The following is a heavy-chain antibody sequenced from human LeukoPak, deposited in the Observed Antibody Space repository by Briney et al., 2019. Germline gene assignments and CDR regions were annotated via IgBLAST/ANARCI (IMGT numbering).Heavy chain of an antibody. Sequence: SETLSLTCTVSNGSVRSYYWSWVRQSPGKGLEWIGYIYYSGSTNYNPSLKSRVTISIHTSRNQFSLMLSSVTAADTAVYYCARVYDYVWGSYRGDAFDIWGQGTMVTVSS. D-gene: IGHD3-16*02. CDR1: NGSVRSYY. J-gene: IGHJ3*02. V-gene: IGHV4-59*02. CDR3: ARVYDYVWGSYRGDAFDI. CDR2: IYYSGST.